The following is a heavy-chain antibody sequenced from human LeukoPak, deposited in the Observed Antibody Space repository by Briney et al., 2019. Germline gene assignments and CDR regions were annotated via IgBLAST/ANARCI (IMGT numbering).Heavy chain of an antibody. CDR1: GFSFRDYA. D-gene: IGHD4-17*01. Sequence: GGSLRLSCAASGFSFRDYAMTWVRQAPGKGLEWVAVISYDGSNKYYVDSVKGRFTISRDNSKNTLYLQMNSLRAEDTAVYYCAKSETTVTIYDAFDIWGQGTMVTVSS. CDR3: AKSETTVTIYDAFDI. CDR2: ISYDGSNK. V-gene: IGHV3-30*18. J-gene: IGHJ3*02.